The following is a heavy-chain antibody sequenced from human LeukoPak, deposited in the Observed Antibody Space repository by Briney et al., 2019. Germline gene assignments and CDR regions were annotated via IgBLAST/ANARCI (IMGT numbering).Heavy chain of an antibody. CDR3: ARGRPWIQLPNNDPFDI. J-gene: IGHJ3*02. CDR1: GFTFSSYW. Sequence: GGSLRLSCAASGFTFSSYWMHWVRQAPGKGLVWVSRINSDGSSTSYADSVKGRFTISRDNAKNTLYLQMNSLRAEDTAVYYCARGRPWIQLPNNDPFDIWGQGTMVTVSS. V-gene: IGHV3-74*01. CDR2: INSDGSST. D-gene: IGHD5-18*01.